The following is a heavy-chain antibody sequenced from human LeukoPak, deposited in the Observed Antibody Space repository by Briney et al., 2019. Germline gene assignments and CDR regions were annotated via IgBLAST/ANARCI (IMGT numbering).Heavy chain of an antibody. J-gene: IGHJ4*02. CDR2: IFGSGGSA. D-gene: IGHD2-15*01. CDR3: AKTTVGYSSGRFPGWPADH. Sequence: GGSLRLSCTASGFAFGSYAMYWVRQAPGKGLEWVSGIFGSGGSAHYADSVKGRFTISRDNSKNTVYLEMNSLGVEDTAVYYYAKTTVGYSSGRFPGWPADHWGQGTLVTVSS. V-gene: IGHV3-23*01. CDR1: GFAFGSYA.